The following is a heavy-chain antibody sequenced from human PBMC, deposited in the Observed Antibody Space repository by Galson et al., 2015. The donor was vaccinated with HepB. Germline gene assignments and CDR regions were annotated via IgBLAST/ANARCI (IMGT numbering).Heavy chain of an antibody. CDR1: GYTFSTYY. Sequence: SVKVSCKASGYTFSTYYIHWVRQAPGQGLEWMGIINPSGGRTTYAQKFQDRVTMTRDTSTSAVYMELSSLRSEDTAVYYCATIRVGYCITTRCKADDFDIWGQGTMVTVSS. CDR2: INPSGGRT. J-gene: IGHJ3*02. CDR3: ATIRVGYCITTRCKADDFDI. D-gene: IGHD2-2*01. V-gene: IGHV1-46*01.